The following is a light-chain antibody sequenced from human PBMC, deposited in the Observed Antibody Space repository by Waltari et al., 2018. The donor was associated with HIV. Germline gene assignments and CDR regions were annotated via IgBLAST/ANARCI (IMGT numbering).Light chain of an antibody. CDR2: EVT. V-gene: IGLV2-14*01. CDR1: KSDIGYYNY. J-gene: IGLJ2*01. Sequence: AQPASVSGSPGQSVIISCTGSKSDIGYYNYVSWYQHQSGRAPKALIYEVTSRPSGISSRFSGSKSGNTAFLTISGLQIDDEGDYFCSSYTTSGIVVFGGGTKVTVL. CDR3: SSYTTSGIVV.